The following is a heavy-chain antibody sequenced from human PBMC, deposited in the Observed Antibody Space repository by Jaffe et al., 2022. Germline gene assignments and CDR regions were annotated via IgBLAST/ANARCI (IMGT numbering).Heavy chain of an antibody. CDR1: GGSFSGYY. D-gene: IGHD3-3*01. Sequence: QVQLQQWGAGLLKPSETLSLTCAVYGGSFSGYYWSWIRQPPGKGLEWIGEINHSGSTNYNPSLKSRVTISVDTSKNQFSLKLSSVTAADTAVYYCARDYVLRFLEWPIAFDPWGQGTLVTVSS. CDR3: ARDYVLRFLEWPIAFDP. CDR2: INHSGST. J-gene: IGHJ5*02. V-gene: IGHV4-34*01.